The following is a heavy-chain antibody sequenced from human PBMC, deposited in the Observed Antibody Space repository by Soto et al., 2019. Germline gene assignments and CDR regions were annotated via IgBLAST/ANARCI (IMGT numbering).Heavy chain of an antibody. V-gene: IGHV3-23*01. CDR3: AKYGGDSYGDPYYFDY. Sequence: GGSLRLSCAASGFTFSSYAMSWVRQAPGKGLEWVSAISGSGGSTYYADSVKGRFTISRDNSKNTLYLQMNSLRAEDTAVYYCAKYGGDSYGDPYYFDYWGQGTLVTVSS. CDR1: GFTFSSYA. J-gene: IGHJ4*02. D-gene: IGHD4-17*01. CDR2: ISGSGGST.